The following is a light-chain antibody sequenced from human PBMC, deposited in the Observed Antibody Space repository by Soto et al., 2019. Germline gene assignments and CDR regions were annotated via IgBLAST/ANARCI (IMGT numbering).Light chain of an antibody. CDR2: DAS. J-gene: IGKJ4*01. Sequence: EIVLTQSPATLSWSPGERATLSCRASQSVSSYLAWYQPKPGQAPRLLIYDASNRATGIPARFSGSGSGTDFTITISSLETEEFAVYYCQQRSNWPPLTFGGGPKLESK. V-gene: IGKV3-11*01. CDR1: QSVSSY. CDR3: QQRSNWPPLT.